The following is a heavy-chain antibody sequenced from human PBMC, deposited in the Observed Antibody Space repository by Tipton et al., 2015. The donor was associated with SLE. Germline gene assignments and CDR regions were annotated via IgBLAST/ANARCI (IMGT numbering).Heavy chain of an antibody. CDR3: ANEGVIAPSDAFDI. J-gene: IGHJ3*02. CDR2: ISYDGSNK. D-gene: IGHD2-21*01. V-gene: IGHV3-30*04. Sequence: SLRLSCAASGFTFSSYAMHWVRQAPGKGLEWVAVISYDGSNKYHADSVKGRFTISRDNSKNTLYLQMNSLRAEDTAVYYCANEGVIAPSDAFDIWGQGTMVTVSS. CDR1: GFTFSSYA.